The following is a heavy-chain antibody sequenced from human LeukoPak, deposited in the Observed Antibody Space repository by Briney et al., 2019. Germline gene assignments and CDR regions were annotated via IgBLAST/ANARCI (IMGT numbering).Heavy chain of an antibody. CDR1: GGTFSSYA. D-gene: IGHD6-13*01. CDR3: ARPAAGRNWFDP. J-gene: IGHJ5*02. CDR2: IIPIFGTA. Sequence: SVKVSCKASGGTFSSYAISWVRQAPGQGLEWMGGIIPIFGTANYAQKFQGRVTITADESTSTAYMELSSLRSEDTAVYYCARPAAGRNWFDPWGQGTLVTVSS. V-gene: IGHV1-69*13.